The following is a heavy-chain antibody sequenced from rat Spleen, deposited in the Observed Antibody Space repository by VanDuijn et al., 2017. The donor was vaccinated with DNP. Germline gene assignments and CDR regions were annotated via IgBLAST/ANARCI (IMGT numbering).Heavy chain of an antibody. D-gene: IGHD1-11*01. CDR3: ARHEGRKGWFAY. Sequence: EVQLVESGGGLVQPGRSLKLSCAASGFTFSDYYMAWVRQAPTKGLEWVATISYDGSSTYYRDSVKGRFTISRDNAKSTLYLQMDSLRSEDTATYYCARHEGRKGWFAYWGQGTLVTVSS. V-gene: IGHV5-7*01. J-gene: IGHJ3*01. CDR2: ISYDGSST. CDR1: GFTFSDYY.